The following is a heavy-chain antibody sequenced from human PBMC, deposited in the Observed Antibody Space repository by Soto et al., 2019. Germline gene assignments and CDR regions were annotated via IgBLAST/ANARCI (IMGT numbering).Heavy chain of an antibody. J-gene: IGHJ4*01. CDR3: ATVYYDSSGYYFDH. Sequence: ASVKVSCKVSGYTLTELSMHWVRQAPGKGLEWMGGFDPEDGETIYAQKFQGRVTMTEDTSTDTAYMELSSLRSEDTAVYYCATVYYDSSGYYFDHWGHGTLVTVSS. CDR2: FDPEDGET. CDR1: GYTLTELS. D-gene: IGHD3-22*01. V-gene: IGHV1-24*01.